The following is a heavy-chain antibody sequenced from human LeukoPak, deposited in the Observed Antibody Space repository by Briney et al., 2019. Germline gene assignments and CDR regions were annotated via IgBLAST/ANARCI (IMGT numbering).Heavy chain of an antibody. V-gene: IGHV3-7*01. Sequence: PGGSLRLSCAVSGFTSRKYWLSWVRQAPGKGLEWVANINEDGRETYYVDSVKGRFTISRDNAKSSLYLQMNSLRVEDTAIYCCARSPTSDVGYWGRGTLVTVSS. CDR1: GFTSRKYW. D-gene: IGHD4-11*01. J-gene: IGHJ4*02. CDR3: ARSPTSDVGY. CDR2: INEDGRET.